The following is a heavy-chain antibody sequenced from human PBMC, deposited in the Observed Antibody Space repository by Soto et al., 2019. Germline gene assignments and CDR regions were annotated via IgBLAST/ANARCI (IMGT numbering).Heavy chain of an antibody. CDR3: ARDTPHNWCDP. Sequence: EVQLVESGGGLVQPGGSLSLSCAASGFTFSSYCMHWVRPAPGKGLVWVSRINSDGSSTSDADSVKVRFTISRDNAKNKLFLQLSSLRAEETAVYYCARDTPHNWCDPWRQCTLVTVSS. CDR2: INSDGSST. CDR1: GFTFSSYC. J-gene: IGHJ5*02. V-gene: IGHV3-74*01.